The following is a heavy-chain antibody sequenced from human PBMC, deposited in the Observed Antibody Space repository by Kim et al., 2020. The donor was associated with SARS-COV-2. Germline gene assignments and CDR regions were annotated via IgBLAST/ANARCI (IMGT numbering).Heavy chain of an antibody. CDR2: ISYDGSNK. D-gene: IGHD3-10*01. CDR3: ASGGRRGSGSSFDY. CDR1: GFTFSSYG. J-gene: IGHJ4*02. V-gene: IGHV3-30*03. Sequence: WGSLRLSCAASGFTFSSYGMHWVRQAPGKGLEWVAVISYDGSNKYYADSVKGRFTISRDNSKNTLYLQMNSLRAEDTAVYYCASGGRRGSGSSFDYWGQRTLVTVSS.